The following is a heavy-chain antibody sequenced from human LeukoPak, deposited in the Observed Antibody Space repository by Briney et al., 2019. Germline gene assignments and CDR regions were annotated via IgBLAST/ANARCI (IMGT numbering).Heavy chain of an antibody. CDR1: GFTFSSYA. CDR2: ISGSGGST. CDR3: AKALDFWSGYIGPFIP. D-gene: IGHD3-3*01. J-gene: IGHJ4*02. V-gene: IGHV3-23*01. Sequence: GGSLRLSCAASGFTFSSYAMSWVRQAPGKGLEWVSAISGSGGSTYYADSVKGRLTISRDNSKNTLYLQMNSLRAEDTAVYYCAKALDFWSGYIGPFIPWGQGTLVTVSS.